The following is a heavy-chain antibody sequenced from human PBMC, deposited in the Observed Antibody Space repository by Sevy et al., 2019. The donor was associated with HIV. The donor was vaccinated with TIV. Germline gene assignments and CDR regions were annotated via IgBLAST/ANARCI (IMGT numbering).Heavy chain of an antibody. Sequence: RGSLRLSCKASGFNFNNYAMSWVRQAPGKGLEWVSTISGSGGRTYTAESVRGRLTISRDNSKRTVYLQMNSLRGDDTAIYYCAKDPYSSGEYFQKWGQGARVIVSS. D-gene: IGHD3-22*01. CDR3: AKDPYSSGEYFQK. J-gene: IGHJ1*01. V-gene: IGHV3-23*01. CDR1: GFNFNNYA. CDR2: ISGSGGRT.